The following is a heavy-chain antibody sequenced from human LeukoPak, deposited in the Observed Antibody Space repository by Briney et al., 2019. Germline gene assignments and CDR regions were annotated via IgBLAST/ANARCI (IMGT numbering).Heavy chain of an antibody. Sequence: KPSETLSLTCAVYGGSFSGYYWSWIRQPPGKGLEWIGEINHSGSTNYNPSLKSRVTISVDTSKNQFSLKLSSVTAADTAVYYCARGVARTYYSDTSGYAAADYWGQGTLVTVSS. CDR2: INHSGST. D-gene: IGHD3-22*01. J-gene: IGHJ4*02. CDR3: ARGVARTYYSDTSGYAAADY. V-gene: IGHV4-34*01. CDR1: GGSFSGYY.